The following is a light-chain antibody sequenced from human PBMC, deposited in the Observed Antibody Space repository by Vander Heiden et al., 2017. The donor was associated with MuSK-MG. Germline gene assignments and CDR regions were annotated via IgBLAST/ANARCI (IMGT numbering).Light chain of an antibody. CDR3: QAWDGRTVL. CDR1: KLGDQY. Sequence: YELTQPPSVSVSPGQRANITCSADKLGDQYACWFQQKPGQSPVLVIYQDTQRPSGIPERFSGSNSGNTATLTISGTQAMDEADYYCQAWDGRTVLFGGGTNLTVL. J-gene: IGLJ2*01. V-gene: IGLV3-1*01. CDR2: QDT.